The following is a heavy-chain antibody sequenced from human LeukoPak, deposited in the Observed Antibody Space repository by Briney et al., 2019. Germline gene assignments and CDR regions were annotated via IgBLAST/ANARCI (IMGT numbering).Heavy chain of an antibody. CDR1: GYTFTSYY. V-gene: IGHV1-46*01. J-gene: IGHJ6*02. CDR2: INPSGGST. D-gene: IGHD3-10*01. Sequence: ASVKVSCKASGYTFTSYYMHWVRQAPGQGLEWMGIINPSGGSTSYAQKFQGRVTMTRDTSTSTVYMELSSLRSEDTAVYYCARDGLLWFGERKPLYYYYGMDVWGQGTTVTVSS. CDR3: ARDGLLWFGERKPLYYYYGMDV.